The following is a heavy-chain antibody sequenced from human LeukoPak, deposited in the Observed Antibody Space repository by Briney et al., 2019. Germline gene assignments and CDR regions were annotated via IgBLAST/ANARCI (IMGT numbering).Heavy chain of an antibody. CDR3: ARGPRGDIPDWFDP. V-gene: IGHV3-20*01. D-gene: IGHD2-21*01. J-gene: IGHJ5*02. Sequence: TGGSLRLSCAASGFTFDDYGMSRVRQTPGKGLEWVSGISWSGSSTGYADSVRGRFTISRDNAKNSLYLQMNSLRAEDTALYHCARGPRGDIPDWFDPWGQGTLVTVSS. CDR1: GFTFDDYG. CDR2: ISWSGSST.